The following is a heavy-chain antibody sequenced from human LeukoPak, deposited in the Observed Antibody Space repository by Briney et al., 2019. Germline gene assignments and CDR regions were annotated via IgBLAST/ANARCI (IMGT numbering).Heavy chain of an antibody. J-gene: IGHJ4*02. Sequence: PGGSLRLSCAASGFTFSTYGMNWVRQAPGKGLEWISYISSSSSSINYADSVKGRFTISRDNAKNSLYLQMNSLRAEDTAVYYCARANHFDYWGQGTLVTVSS. CDR2: ISSSSSSI. CDR3: ARANHFDY. D-gene: IGHD1-14*01. V-gene: IGHV3-21*05. CDR1: GFTFSTYG.